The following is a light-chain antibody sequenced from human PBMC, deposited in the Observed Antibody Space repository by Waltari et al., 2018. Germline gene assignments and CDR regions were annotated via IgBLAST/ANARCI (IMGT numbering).Light chain of an antibody. J-gene: IGLJ2*01. CDR3: SSYTTSSTVV. CDR1: SSDLGPYDY. V-gene: IGLV2-14*03. Sequence: QSALTQPASVSGSPGQSITFSCTGTSSDLGPYDYVSWYQQHPGKAPKLMIYDVTKRPSGVSDRFSGSKSGNTASLTISGLQAEDEADYYCSSYTTSSTVVFGGGTKVTVL. CDR2: DVT.